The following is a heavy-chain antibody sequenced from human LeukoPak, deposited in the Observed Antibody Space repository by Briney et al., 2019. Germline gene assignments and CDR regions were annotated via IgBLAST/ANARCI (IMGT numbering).Heavy chain of an antibody. V-gene: IGHV7-4-1*02. CDR3: ARDKRRNSSSGDDAFDI. CDR2: INTNTGNP. D-gene: IGHD6-13*01. CDR1: GYTFTSYG. J-gene: IGHJ3*02. Sequence: ASVKVSCKASGYTFTSYGISWVRQAPGQGLEWMGWINTNTGNPTYAQGFTGRFVFSLDTSVSTAYLQISSLKAEDTAVYYCARDKRRNSSSGDDAFDIWGQGTMVTVSS.